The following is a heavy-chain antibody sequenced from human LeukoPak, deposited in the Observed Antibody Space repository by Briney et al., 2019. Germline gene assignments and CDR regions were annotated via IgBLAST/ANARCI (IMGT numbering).Heavy chain of an antibody. CDR3: ARYAPPTTVATRFFDS. CDR2: IASGGGGI. CDR1: GFTFSSYA. Sequence: GGSLRLSCAASGFTFSSYAITWVRQAPGKGLEWVSVIASGGGGIQYADSVKGRFIISRDNSKNTLYLQMSGLRAEDTAMYYCARYAPPTTVATRFFDSWGQGALVTVSS. J-gene: IGHJ4*02. D-gene: IGHD4-23*01. V-gene: IGHV3-23*01.